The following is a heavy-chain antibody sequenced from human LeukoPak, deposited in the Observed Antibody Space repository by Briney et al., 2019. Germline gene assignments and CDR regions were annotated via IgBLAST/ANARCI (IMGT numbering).Heavy chain of an antibody. CDR1: GFTFDDYA. Sequence: GGSLRLSCAASGFTFDDYAMHWVRQAPGKGLEWVSGISWNSGSIGYADSVKGRFTISRDNSKNTLYLQMNSLRAEDTAVYYCAKEKSFVVADAFDIWGQGTMVTVSS. CDR2: ISWNSGSI. D-gene: IGHD2-15*01. V-gene: IGHV3-9*01. CDR3: AKEKSFVVADAFDI. J-gene: IGHJ3*02.